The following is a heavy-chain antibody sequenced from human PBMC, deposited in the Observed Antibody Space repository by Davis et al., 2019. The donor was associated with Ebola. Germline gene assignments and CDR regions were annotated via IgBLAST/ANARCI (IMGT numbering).Heavy chain of an antibody. CDR3: ARDGFNDYGDYWLFFDY. CDR2: ISSSGSTI. D-gene: IGHD4-17*01. CDR1: GFTFSSYE. Sequence: GGSLRLSCAASGFTFSSYEMNWVRQAPGKGLEWVSYISSSGSTIYYADSVKGRFTISRDNAKNSLYLQMNSLRAEDTAVYYCARDGFNDYGDYWLFFDYWGQGTLVTVSS. J-gene: IGHJ4*02. V-gene: IGHV3-48*03.